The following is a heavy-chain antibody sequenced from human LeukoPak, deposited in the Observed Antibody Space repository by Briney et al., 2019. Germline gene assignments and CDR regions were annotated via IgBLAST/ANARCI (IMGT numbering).Heavy chain of an antibody. Sequence: SETLSLTCTVSGGSISGSSYYWGWIRQPPGKGLEWIGSIYYSGSTYYNPSLKSRVTISVDTSKNQFSLKLSSVTAADTAVYYCARGPFLDAFDIWGQGTMVTVSS. D-gene: IGHD2/OR15-2a*01. CDR3: ARGPFLDAFDI. CDR1: GGSISGSSYY. CDR2: IYYSGST. J-gene: IGHJ3*02. V-gene: IGHV4-39*07.